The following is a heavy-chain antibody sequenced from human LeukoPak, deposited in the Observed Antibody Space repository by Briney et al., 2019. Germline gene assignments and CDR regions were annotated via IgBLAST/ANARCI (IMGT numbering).Heavy chain of an antibody. CDR3: ARGDIVGATGNWFDP. V-gene: IGHV3-48*01. Sequence: GGSLRLSCAASGFTFSSYEMNWVRQAPGKGLEWVSYISSSSSTIYYADSVKGRFTISRDNAKNSLYLQMNSLRAEDTAVYYCARGDIVGATGNWFDPWGQGTLVTVSS. CDR2: ISSSSSTI. D-gene: IGHD1-26*01. CDR1: GFTFSSYE. J-gene: IGHJ5*02.